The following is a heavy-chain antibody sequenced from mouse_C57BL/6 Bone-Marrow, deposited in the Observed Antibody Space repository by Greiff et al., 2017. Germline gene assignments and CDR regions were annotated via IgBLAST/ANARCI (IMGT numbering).Heavy chain of an antibody. CDR3: ARWGWDGYWDV. D-gene: IGHD4-1*01. V-gene: IGHV1-61*01. CDR2: IYPSDSET. J-gene: IGHJ1*03. CDR1: GYTFTSYW. Sequence: QVQLQQPGAELVRPGSSVKLSCKASGYTFTSYWMDWVKQRPGQGLEWIGNIYPSDSETYYNQKFKDKATLTVDKSSSTAYMQLSSLTSEDSAVYYCARWGWDGYWDVWGTGTTVTVSS.